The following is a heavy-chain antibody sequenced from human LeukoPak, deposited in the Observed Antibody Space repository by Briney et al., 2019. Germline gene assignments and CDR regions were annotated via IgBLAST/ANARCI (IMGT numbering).Heavy chain of an antibody. CDR3: ARVERSTSCFDY. J-gene: IGHJ4*02. V-gene: IGHV1-18*01. Sequence: GASVKVSCKASGYTFTSYGVNWVRQAPGQGLEWMGWISAYNGNTNYAQKLQGRATMTTDTSTSTAYMELRSLRSDDTAVYYCARVERSTSCFDYWGQGTLVTVSS. CDR2: ISAYNGNT. CDR1: GYTFTSYG. D-gene: IGHD2-2*01.